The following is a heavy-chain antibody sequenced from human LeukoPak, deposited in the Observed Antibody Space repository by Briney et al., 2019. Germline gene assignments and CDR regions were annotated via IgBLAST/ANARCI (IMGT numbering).Heavy chain of an antibody. V-gene: IGHV1-69*05. J-gene: IGHJ4*02. Sequence: SVKVSCKASGGTFSSYGISWVRQAPGQGLEWMGRIIPIFGTANYAQKFQGRVTITTDESTSTAYMELSSLRSEDTAVYYCAVVDTAMALYQYYFDYWGQGTLVTVSS. CDR2: IIPIFGTA. CDR3: AVVDTAMALYQYYFDY. CDR1: GGTFSSYG. D-gene: IGHD5-18*01.